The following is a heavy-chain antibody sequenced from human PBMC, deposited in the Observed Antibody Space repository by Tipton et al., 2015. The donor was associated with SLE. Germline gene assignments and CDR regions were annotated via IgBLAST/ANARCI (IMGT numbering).Heavy chain of an antibody. J-gene: IGHJ6*02. Sequence: LRLSCAVYGGSFSGYYWSWIRQPPGKGLEWIGEINHSGSTNYNPSLKSRVTISVDTSKNQFSLKLSSVTAADTAVYYCARGEFVVVVAATYYYYGVDVWGQGTTVTVSS. V-gene: IGHV4-34*01. D-gene: IGHD2-15*01. CDR3: ARGEFVVVVAATYYYYGVDV. CDR2: INHSGST. CDR1: GGSFSGYY.